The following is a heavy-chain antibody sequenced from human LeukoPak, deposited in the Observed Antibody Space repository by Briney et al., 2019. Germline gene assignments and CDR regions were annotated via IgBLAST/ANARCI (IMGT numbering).Heavy chain of an antibody. Sequence: PGGSLRLSCAASGFTFNDYALHWVRQAPGKGLEWVSGISWNSGSIGYADSVKGRFTISRDNAKNSLYLQMNSLRAEDTALYYCAKDAAGTGYQLLRGQNYYYYYMDVWGKGTTVTVSS. D-gene: IGHD2-2*01. CDR3: AKDAAGTGYQLLRGQNYYYYYMDV. V-gene: IGHV3-9*01. CDR2: ISWNSGSI. J-gene: IGHJ6*03. CDR1: GFTFNDYA.